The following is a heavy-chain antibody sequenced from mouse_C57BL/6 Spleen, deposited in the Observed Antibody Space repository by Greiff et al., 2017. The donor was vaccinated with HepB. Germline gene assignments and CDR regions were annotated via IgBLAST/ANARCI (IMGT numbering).Heavy chain of an antibody. V-gene: IGHV5-9*01. CDR1: GFTFSSYT. CDR2: ISGGGGNT. CDR3: ARNAPITTYFDY. D-gene: IGHD1-2*01. J-gene: IGHJ2*01. Sequence: EVQGVESGGGLVKPGGSLKLSCAASGFTFSSYTMSWVRQTPEKRLEWVATISGGGGNTYYPDSVKGRFTISRDNAKNTLYLQMSSLRSEDTALYYCARNAPITTYFDYWGQGTTLTVSS.